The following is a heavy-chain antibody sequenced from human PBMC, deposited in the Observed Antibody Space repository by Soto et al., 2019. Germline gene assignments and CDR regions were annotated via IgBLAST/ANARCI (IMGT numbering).Heavy chain of an antibody. CDR3: ARSSMVPVDYFDF. J-gene: IGHJ4*02. D-gene: IGHD3-10*01. CDR2: XXDXGXT. V-gene: IGHV4-59*01. Sequence: GSLRLSCAASGFTFSNAWIIWVRQAPGKGLXWIXXXXDXGXTXXXXXRKSRVSMSVDTSKNLFSLKMNSVTAADTAVYYGARSSMVPVDYFDFWGQGTVVTVSS. CDR1: GFTFSNAW.